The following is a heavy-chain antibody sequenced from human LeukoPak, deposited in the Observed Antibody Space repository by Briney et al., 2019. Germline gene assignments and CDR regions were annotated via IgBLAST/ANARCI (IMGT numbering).Heavy chain of an antibody. Sequence: PGGPLRLFCAASGFNFGTYGMNWVSQGPGKGLEWIAYTSEGSSNLQYADSVKGRFTISKDNAKGSLYLQMNSLRAEDTAVYYCATVVPMVQYYNSYMDVWGKGTTVTVSS. V-gene: IGHV3-48*01. CDR1: GFNFGTYG. CDR3: ATVVPMVQYYNSYMDV. D-gene: IGHD2-8*01. CDR2: TSEGSSNL. J-gene: IGHJ6*03.